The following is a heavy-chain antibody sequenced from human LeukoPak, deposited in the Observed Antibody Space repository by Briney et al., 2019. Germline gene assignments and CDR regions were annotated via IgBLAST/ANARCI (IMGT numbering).Heavy chain of an antibody. Sequence: SGTLSLTCTVSGGSISPYYWSWIRQPPGKGLEWIGYIYYSGSGSTNNNPSLKSRVTISVDTSKDQFSLKLTSVTAADTAMYYCARVSRGRYLFDIWGQGTMVTVSS. CDR3: ARVSRGRYLFDI. V-gene: IGHV4-59*12. CDR1: GGSISPYY. D-gene: IGHD3-16*02. J-gene: IGHJ3*02. CDR2: IYYSGSGST.